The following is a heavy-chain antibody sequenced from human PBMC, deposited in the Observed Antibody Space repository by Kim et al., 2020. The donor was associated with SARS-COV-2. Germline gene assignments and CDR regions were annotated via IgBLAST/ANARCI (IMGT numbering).Heavy chain of an antibody. Sequence: KSRVTISVDTSTNQFSLKLSSVTAADTAVYYCARTYYDFWSGPIPGAFDIWGQGTMVTVSS. V-gene: IGHV4-30-2*05. CDR3: ARTYYDFWSGPIPGAFDI. D-gene: IGHD3-3*01. J-gene: IGHJ3*02.